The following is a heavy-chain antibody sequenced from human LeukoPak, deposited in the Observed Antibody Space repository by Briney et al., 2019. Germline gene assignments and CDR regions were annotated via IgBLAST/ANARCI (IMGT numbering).Heavy chain of an antibody. D-gene: IGHD6-19*01. CDR1: GYTFTSYG. CDR2: ISAYNGNT. V-gene: IGHV1-18*01. J-gene: IGHJ4*02. CDR3: ARAVGPKQWLVSGFDY. Sequence: GASVKVSCKASGYTFTSYGISWVRQAPGQGLECMGWISAYNGNTNYAQKLQGRVTMTTDTSTSTAYMELRSLRSDDTAVYYCARAVGPKQWLVSGFDYWGQGTLVTVSS.